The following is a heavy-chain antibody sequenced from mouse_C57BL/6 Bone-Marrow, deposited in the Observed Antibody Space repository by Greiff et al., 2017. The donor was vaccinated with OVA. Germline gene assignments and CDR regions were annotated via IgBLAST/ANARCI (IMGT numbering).Heavy chain of an antibody. V-gene: IGHV14-3*01. Sequence: EVKLVESVAELVRPGASVKLSCTASGFNIKNTYMHWVKQRPEQGLEWIGRIDPANGNTKYAPKFQGKATITADTSSNTAYLQLSSLTSEDTAIYYCARTRYRPLCYAMDYWGQGTSVTVSS. J-gene: IGHJ4*01. D-gene: IGHD2-14*01. CDR3: ARTRYRPLCYAMDY. CDR2: IDPANGNT. CDR1: GFNIKNTY.